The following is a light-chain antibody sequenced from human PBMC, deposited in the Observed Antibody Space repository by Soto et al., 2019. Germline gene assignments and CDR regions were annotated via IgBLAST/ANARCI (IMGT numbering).Light chain of an antibody. CDR2: GAS. CDR1: QSVSSSY. Sequence: EIVLTQSPGTLSLSPGERATLSCRASQSVSSSYLAWYQQKPGQAPRLLIYGASSRATGIPDRFSGSGSGPDFTLTISRLEPEDFAVYYCQQYGSSLFTFGPGTKVDIK. CDR3: QQYGSSLFT. J-gene: IGKJ3*01. V-gene: IGKV3-20*01.